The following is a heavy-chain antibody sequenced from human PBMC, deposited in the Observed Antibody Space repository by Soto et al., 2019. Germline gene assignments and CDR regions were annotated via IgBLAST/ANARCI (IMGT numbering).Heavy chain of an antibody. CDR2: IIPIFGTA. D-gene: IGHD2-15*01. Sequence: SVKVSCKASGGTFSSYAISWVRQAPGQGLEWMGGIIPIFGTANYAQKFQGRVTITADKSTSTAYMELSSLRSEDTVVYYCARGPSRRIFRTSYGMDVWGQGTTVTVSS. J-gene: IGHJ6*02. V-gene: IGHV1-69*06. CDR1: GGTFSSYA. CDR3: ARGPSRRIFRTSYGMDV.